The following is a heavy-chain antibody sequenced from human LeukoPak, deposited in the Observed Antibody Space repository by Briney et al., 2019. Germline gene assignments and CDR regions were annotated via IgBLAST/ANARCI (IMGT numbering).Heavy chain of an antibody. V-gene: IGHV3-23*01. Sequence: GGSLRLSCAASGFTFSSYAMSWVRQAPGKGLEWVSAISGSGGSTYYADSVRGRITISRDNSRNTLYLQMNSLRAEDTAVYYCAKFIAVAGNDYWGQGTLVTVSS. J-gene: IGHJ4*02. CDR2: ISGSGGST. CDR3: AKFIAVAGNDY. D-gene: IGHD6-19*01. CDR1: GFTFSSYA.